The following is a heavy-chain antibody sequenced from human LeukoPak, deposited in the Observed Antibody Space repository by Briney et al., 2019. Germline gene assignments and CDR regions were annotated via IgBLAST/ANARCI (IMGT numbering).Heavy chain of an antibody. CDR2: IRSKANSYAT. D-gene: IGHD1-26*01. Sequence: GGSLRLSCAASGFTFSGSAMLWVRQASGKGLEWVGRIRSKANSYATAYAASVKGRFTISRDDSKNTAYLQMNSLKTEDTALYYCAREGWELLAFDYWGQGTLVTVSS. CDR3: AREGWELLAFDY. J-gene: IGHJ4*02. V-gene: IGHV3-73*01. CDR1: GFTFSGSA.